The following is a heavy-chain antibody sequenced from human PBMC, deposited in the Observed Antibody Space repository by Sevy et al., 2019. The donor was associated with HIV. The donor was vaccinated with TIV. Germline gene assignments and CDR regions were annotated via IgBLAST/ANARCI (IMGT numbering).Heavy chain of an antibody. D-gene: IGHD2-21*02. CDR1: GFTFSNAW. V-gene: IGHV3-15*01. Sequence: GGSLRLSCAASGFTFSNAWMSWVRQAPGKGLEWVGRIKSKTDGGTTDYAAPVKGRFTISRDDSKNTLYLQMISLKTEDTAVYYCTTRCGGDCYQPFDYWDQGTLVTVSS. CDR2: IKSKTDGGTT. J-gene: IGHJ4*02. CDR3: TTRCGGDCYQPFDY.